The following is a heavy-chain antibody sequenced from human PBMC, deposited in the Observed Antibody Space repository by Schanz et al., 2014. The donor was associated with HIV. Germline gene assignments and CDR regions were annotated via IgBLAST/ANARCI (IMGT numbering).Heavy chain of an antibody. CDR1: GFTFSRYW. Sequence: EVQLVESGGGLVQPGGSLRLSCAASGFTFSRYWMSWVRQAPGKGLEWVAFISYDGSVKSYGDSVKGRFTISRDNAKNSLYMQMNSLRGDDTALYYCAKAYSTSRPYSMDIWGQGTTVTVSS. D-gene: IGHD6-6*01. CDR3: AKAYSTSRPYSMDI. CDR2: ISYDGSVK. J-gene: IGHJ6*02. V-gene: IGHV3-7*03.